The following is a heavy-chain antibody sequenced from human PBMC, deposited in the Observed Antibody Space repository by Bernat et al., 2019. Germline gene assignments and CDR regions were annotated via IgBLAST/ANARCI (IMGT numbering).Heavy chain of an antibody. CDR1: GFTFSNAW. Sequence: EGQLVESGGGLVKPGGSLRLSCAASGFTFSNAWMSWVRQAPGKGLEWVGRIKSKTDGGTTDYAAPAKGRFTISRDDSKNTLYLQMNSLKTEDTTVYDCTTDSGSGWSFDYWDQGTLVTVSS. J-gene: IGHJ4*02. CDR3: TTDSGSGWSFDY. D-gene: IGHD6-19*01. V-gene: IGHV3-15*01. CDR2: IKSKTDGGTT.